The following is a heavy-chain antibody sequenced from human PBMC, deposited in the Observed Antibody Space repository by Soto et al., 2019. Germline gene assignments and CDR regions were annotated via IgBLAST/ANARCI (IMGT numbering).Heavy chain of an antibody. CDR2: ISSGSGGI. J-gene: IGHJ4*02. D-gene: IGHD2-21*01. Sequence: GGSLRLSCVASGFTFSSYSMNWVRQAPGKGLEWVSYISSGSGGIYYADSVKGRFTISRDNARNSLYLQMNSLRDGDTAVYYCARDWAYSFDYWGQGALVTVSS. CDR3: ARDWAYSFDY. V-gene: IGHV3-48*02. CDR1: GFTFSSYS.